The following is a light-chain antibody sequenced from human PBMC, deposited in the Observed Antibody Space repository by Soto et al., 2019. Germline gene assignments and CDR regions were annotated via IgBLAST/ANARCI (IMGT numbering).Light chain of an antibody. J-gene: IGKJ1*01. CDR1: QTIMTY. CDR2: AAS. CDR3: QQSYNSPQT. V-gene: IGKV1-39*01. Sequence: DIQMTQSPSSLSASVGDEVTITCRASQTIMTYLNWYQLKPGKPPRLLIYAASSLQSGVPSRFSGGGSGTDFTLTISSLQPEDFATYSCQQSYNSPQTFGRGTKVDI.